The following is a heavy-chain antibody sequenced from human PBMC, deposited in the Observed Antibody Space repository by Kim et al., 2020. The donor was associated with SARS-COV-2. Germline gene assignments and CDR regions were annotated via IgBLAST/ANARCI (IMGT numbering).Heavy chain of an antibody. V-gene: IGHV3-53*01. CDR2: GTT. Sequence: GTTYAADSVKGRFTISRGKSKTTLYLQMNSLRVEDTAVYYCARKFYGMDVWGQGTTVTVSS. J-gene: IGHJ6*02. CDR3: ARKFYGMDV.